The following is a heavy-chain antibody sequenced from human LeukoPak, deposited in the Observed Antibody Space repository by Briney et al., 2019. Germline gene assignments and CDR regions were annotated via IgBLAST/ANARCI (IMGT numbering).Heavy chain of an antibody. CDR1: GGSISSSGYY. D-gene: IGHD3-10*01. V-gene: IGHV4-39*02. CDR2: VYYTGST. J-gene: IGHJ4*02. CDR3: ARHRGRYYDSGSYYYFDY. Sequence: PSETLSLTCTVSGGSISSSGYYWGWIRQPPGKGLEWVGSVYYTGSTFYNPSLKSRFTTSVDTSKNHFSLNLSSVTAADTAVYYCARHRGRYYDSGSYYYFDYWGQGTLVTVSS.